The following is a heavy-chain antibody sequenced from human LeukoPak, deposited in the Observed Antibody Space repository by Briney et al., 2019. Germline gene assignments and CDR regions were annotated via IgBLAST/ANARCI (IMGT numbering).Heavy chain of an antibody. J-gene: IGHJ4*02. CDR1: GFTFSSYA. D-gene: IGHD1-26*01. CDR3: AKNIFRIVGATAFDY. CDR2: ISGSGGST. V-gene: IGHV3-23*01. Sequence: PGGSLRLSCAASGFTFSSYAMSWVRQAPGKGLEWVSAISGSGGSTYYAASVKGRFTISRDNSKNTLYLQMNSLRAEDTAVYYCAKNIFRIVGATAFDYWGQGTLVTVSS.